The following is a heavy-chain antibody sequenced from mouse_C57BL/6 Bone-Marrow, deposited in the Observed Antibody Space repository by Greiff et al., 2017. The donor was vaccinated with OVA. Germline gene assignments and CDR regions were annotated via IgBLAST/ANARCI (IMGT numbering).Heavy chain of an antibody. CDR2: ISDGGSYT. CDR3: ARDPFDGYYLDD. V-gene: IGHV5-4*01. J-gene: IGHJ2*01. Sequence: EVMLVESGGGLVKPGGSLKLSCAASGFTFSSYAMSWVRQTPEKRLEWVATISDGGSYTYYPDNVKGRFTISRDNAKNNLYLQMRHLKSEDTAMDYCARDPFDGYYLDDWGQGTTLTVSA. CDR1: GFTFSSYA. D-gene: IGHD2-3*01.